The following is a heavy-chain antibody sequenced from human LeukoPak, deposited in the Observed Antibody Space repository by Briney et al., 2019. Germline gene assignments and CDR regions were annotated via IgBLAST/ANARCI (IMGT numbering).Heavy chain of an antibody. CDR1: GFTFDGYA. V-gene: IGHV3-9*01. Sequence: QSEGSLRLSCAASGFTFDGYAMHWVRQAPGKGLEWVSGISWNSGSIGYADSVKGRFTISRDNAKNSLYLQMNSLRAEDTALYYCAKLSAESSDSSGYYFDYWGQGTLVTVSS. CDR2: ISWNSGSI. CDR3: AKLSAESSDSSGYYFDY. J-gene: IGHJ4*02. D-gene: IGHD3-22*01.